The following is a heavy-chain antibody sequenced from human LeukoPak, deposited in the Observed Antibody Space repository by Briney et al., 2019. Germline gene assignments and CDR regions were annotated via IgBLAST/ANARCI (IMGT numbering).Heavy chain of an antibody. D-gene: IGHD1-26*01. J-gene: IGHJ4*02. Sequence: PSETLSLTCAVYGGSFSGYYWSWIRQPPGKGLEWIGEINHSGSTNYNPSLKSRVTISVDTSKNQFSLKLSSVTAADTAVYYCARAAVVGATLHAFDYWGQGTLVTVSS. CDR3: ARAAVVGATLHAFDY. CDR2: INHSGST. CDR1: GGSFSGYY. V-gene: IGHV4-34*01.